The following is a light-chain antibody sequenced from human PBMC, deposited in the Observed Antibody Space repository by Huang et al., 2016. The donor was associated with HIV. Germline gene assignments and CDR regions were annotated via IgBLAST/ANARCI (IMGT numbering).Light chain of an antibody. CDR1: QSLLHSNGYNY. J-gene: IGKJ5*01. CDR3: VQALQTPNT. Sequence: DIVMTQSPLSLPVTPGEPASISCRSSQSLLHSNGYNYLDWYLQKPGQSPQLLIYLGSNRASGVTDRFSGSGSGTDFTLKISRVEAEDVVVYYCVQALQTPNTFGQGTRLEIK. CDR2: LGS. V-gene: IGKV2-28*01.